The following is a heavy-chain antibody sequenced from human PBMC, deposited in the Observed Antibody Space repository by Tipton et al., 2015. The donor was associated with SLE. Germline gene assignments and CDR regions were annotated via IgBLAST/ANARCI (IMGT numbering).Heavy chain of an antibody. CDR1: GFIFSSYA. D-gene: IGHD1-7*01. CDR3: TRDLSLAPLELRAFDI. V-gene: IGHV3-23*03. J-gene: IGHJ3*02. CDR2: VIYTGGDT. Sequence: SLRLSCAASGFIFSSYALGWVRQAPGKGLEWVSVIYTGGDTYYADSVKGRLTISRDNSNSITYLQMNGLKTEDTAVYYCTRDLSLAPLELRAFDIWGQGTMVSVSS.